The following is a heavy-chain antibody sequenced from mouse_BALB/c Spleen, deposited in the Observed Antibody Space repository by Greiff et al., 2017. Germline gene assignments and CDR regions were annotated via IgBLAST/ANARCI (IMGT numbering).Heavy chain of an antibody. Sequence: EVQRVESGPGLVKPSQSLSLTCSVTGYSITSGYYWNWIRQFPGNKLEWMGYISYDGSNNYNPSLKNRISITRDTSKNQFFLKLNSVTTEDTATYYCAREVRRYFDVWGAGTTVTVSS. CDR2: ISYDGSN. CDR3: AREVRRYFDV. J-gene: IGHJ1*01. V-gene: IGHV3-6*02. CDR1: GYSITSGYY. D-gene: IGHD2-14*01.